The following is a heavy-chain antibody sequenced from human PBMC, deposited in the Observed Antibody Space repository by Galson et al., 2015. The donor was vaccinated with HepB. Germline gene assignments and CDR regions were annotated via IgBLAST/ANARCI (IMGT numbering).Heavy chain of an antibody. CDR2: IIPILGTA. J-gene: IGHJ4*02. D-gene: IGHD3-10*01. CDR3: ASSFGSEIPQGFDY. Sequence: SVKVSCKAAGGTFSYAIAWVRQAPGQGLEWMGMIIPILGTANYAQKFQGRIIITADKRTSTAHMELNNLRSEDTAIYYCASSFGSEIPQGFDYWGQGTLVTVSS. V-gene: IGHV1-69*04. CDR1: GGTFSYA.